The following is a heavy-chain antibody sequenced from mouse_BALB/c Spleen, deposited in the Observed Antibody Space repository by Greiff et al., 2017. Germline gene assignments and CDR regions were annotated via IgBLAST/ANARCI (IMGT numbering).Heavy chain of an antibody. Sequence: VQRVESGPGLVAPSQSLSITCTVSGFSLTSYGVHWVRQPPGKGLEWLGVIWAGGSTNYNSALMSRLSISKDNSKSQVFLKMNSLQTDDTAMYYCARDDGYPWFAYWGQGTLVTVSA. CDR3: ARDDGYPWFAY. CDR1: GFSLTSYG. V-gene: IGHV2-9*02. CDR2: IWAGGST. D-gene: IGHD2-3*01. J-gene: IGHJ3*01.